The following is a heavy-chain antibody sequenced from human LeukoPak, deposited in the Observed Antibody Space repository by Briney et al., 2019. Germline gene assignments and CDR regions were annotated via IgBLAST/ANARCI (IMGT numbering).Heavy chain of an antibody. D-gene: IGHD5-12*01. Sequence: SETLSLSCTVSGGSISSSTYYWGWIRQPPGKGLEWIGSIYYSGSTYYNPSLKSRGTISVDTSKNQFSLKVSSVTAADTAVYYCARQAPRYSGYDRLLHYHHWGQGTLVTVSS. CDR1: GGSISSSTYY. CDR2: IYYSGST. J-gene: IGHJ1*01. V-gene: IGHV4-39*01. CDR3: ARQAPRYSGYDRLLHYHH.